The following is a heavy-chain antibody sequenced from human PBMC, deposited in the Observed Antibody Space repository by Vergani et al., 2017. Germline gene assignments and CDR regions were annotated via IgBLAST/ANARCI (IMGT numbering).Heavy chain of an antibody. CDR1: GFTFSSYE. CDR2: ISSSGSTI. Sequence: EVQLVESGGGLVQPGGSLRLSCAASGFTFSSYEMNWVRQAPGKGLEWGSYISSSGSTIYYADSVKGRFTISRDNAKNSLYLQMNSLRAEDTAVYYCAREGATAYYYDSSGYSERDYWGQGTLVTVSS. V-gene: IGHV3-48*03. CDR3: AREGATAYYYDSSGYSERDY. D-gene: IGHD3-22*01. J-gene: IGHJ4*02.